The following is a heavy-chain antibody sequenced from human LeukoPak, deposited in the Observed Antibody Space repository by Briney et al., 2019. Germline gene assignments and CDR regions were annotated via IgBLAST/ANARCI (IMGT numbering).Heavy chain of an antibody. J-gene: IGHJ5*02. Sequence: GASVKVSCKASGYTFTGYYMHWVRQAPGQGLEWMGWINPNSSGTNYAQKFQGRVTMTRDTSISTAYMELSRLRSDDTAVYYCAKHSGSLLASAGFDPWGQGTLVTVSS. D-gene: IGHD1-26*01. CDR3: AKHSGSLLASAGFDP. CDR1: GYTFTGYY. V-gene: IGHV1-2*02. CDR2: INPNSSGT.